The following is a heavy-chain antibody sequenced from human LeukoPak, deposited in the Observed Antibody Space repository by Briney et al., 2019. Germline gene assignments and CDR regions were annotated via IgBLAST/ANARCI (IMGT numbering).Heavy chain of an antibody. J-gene: IGHJ6*04. CDR1: GYTFTSYG. V-gene: IGHV1-18*01. CDR2: ISAYNGNT. Sequence: ASVKVSCKASGYTFTSYGISWVRQAPGQGLEWMGWISAYNGNTNYAQKLQGRVTMTTDTSTSTAYMELRGLRSDDTAVYYCARLGSDFWSGYSMDVWGKGTTVTVSS. CDR3: ARLGSDFWSGYSMDV. D-gene: IGHD3-3*01.